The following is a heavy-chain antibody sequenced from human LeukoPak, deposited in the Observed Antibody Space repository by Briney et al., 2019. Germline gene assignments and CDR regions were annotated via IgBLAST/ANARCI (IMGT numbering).Heavy chain of an antibody. CDR2: IYYSGST. V-gene: IGHV4-39*07. Sequence: SETLSLTCTVSGGSISSSSYYWGWIRQPPGKGLEWIGSIYYSGSTYYNPSLKSRVTISVDTSKNQFSLKLSSVTAADTAVYYCARGPQGSASDYWGQGTLVTVSS. CDR1: GGSISSSSYY. D-gene: IGHD3-10*01. J-gene: IGHJ4*02. CDR3: ARGPQGSASDY.